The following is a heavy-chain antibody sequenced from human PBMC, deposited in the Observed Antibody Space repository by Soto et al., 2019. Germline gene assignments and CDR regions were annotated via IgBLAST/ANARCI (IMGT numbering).Heavy chain of an antibody. Sequence: GGSLRLSCAASGFTFSSYAMSWVRQAPGKGLGWVSAISGSGGVTYYADSVEGRFTISRDNSKNTLYLQMNSLRAEDTAIYYCATYGDLWDGMDVWGQGTTVTVSS. CDR2: ISGSGGVT. CDR3: ATYGDLWDGMDV. J-gene: IGHJ6*02. CDR1: GFTFSSYA. D-gene: IGHD4-17*01. V-gene: IGHV3-23*01.